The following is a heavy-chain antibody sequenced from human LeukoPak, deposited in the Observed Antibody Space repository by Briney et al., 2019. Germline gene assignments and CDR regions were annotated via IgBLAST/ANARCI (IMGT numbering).Heavy chain of an antibody. CDR3: ARVQQRAYFDY. CDR2: IYYSGST. CDR1: GGSISSGDYY. J-gene: IGHJ4*02. Sequence: SQTLSLTCTVSGGSISSGDYYWSWIRQPPGKGLEWIGYIYYSGSTYYNPSLKSRVTISVDTSKNQFSLKLSSVTAAGTAVCYCARVQQRAYFDYWGQGTLVTVSS. D-gene: IGHD5-18*01. V-gene: IGHV4-30-4*08.